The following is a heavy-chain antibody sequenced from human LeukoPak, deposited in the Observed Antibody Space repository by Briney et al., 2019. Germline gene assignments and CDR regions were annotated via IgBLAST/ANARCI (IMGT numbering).Heavy chain of an antibody. CDR3: ARTNWKRGDY. V-gene: IGHV4-38-2*02. CDR2: IHHNGNT. Sequence: MPSETLSLTCTVSGFSINTNYYWGWTRQPPGKGLEWIGSIHHNGNTFHNPSLRSRVIMSIDTSKNQFSLRLSSVTAADTAVYFCARTNWKRGDYWGQGMLVTVSS. D-gene: IGHD1-1*01. CDR1: GFSINTNYY. J-gene: IGHJ4*02.